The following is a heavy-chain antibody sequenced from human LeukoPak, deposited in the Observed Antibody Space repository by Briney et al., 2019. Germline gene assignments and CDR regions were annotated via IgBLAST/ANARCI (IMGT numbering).Heavy chain of an antibody. D-gene: IGHD4-17*01. CDR1: GFTVSSSY. J-gene: IGHJ4*02. CDR3: ARPLKTVPYYFDS. CDR2: IYSGGSA. V-gene: IGHV3-53*01. Sequence: GGSLILSCASSGFTVSSSYMSWVRQAPGKGLEWVSVIYSGGSAYYADSVKGRFTISRDNSKNTVYLQMNSLRAEDAAVYYCARPLKTVPYYFDSWGQGTLVTVSS.